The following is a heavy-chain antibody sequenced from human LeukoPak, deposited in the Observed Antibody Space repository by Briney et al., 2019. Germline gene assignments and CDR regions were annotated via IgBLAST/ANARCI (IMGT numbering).Heavy chain of an antibody. CDR2: IRSKANSYAT. CDR3: TRLTGSSWYSDY. D-gene: IGHD6-13*01. J-gene: IGHJ4*02. V-gene: IGHV3-73*01. CDR1: GFTFSGSA. Sequence: GGSLRLSCAASGFTFSGSAMHWVRQASGKGLEWVGRIRSKANSYATAYAASVKGRFTISRDDSKNTAYLQMNSLKTEDTAVYYCTRLTGSSWYSDYWGQGTLVTVSS.